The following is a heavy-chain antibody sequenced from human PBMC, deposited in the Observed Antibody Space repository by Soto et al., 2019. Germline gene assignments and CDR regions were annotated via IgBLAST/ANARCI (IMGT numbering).Heavy chain of an antibody. Sequence: EVQLLASGGGLVQPAGSLRLSCAASGFTFSIYTMSWFRQAPGKGLEWVSSIYGNGRSTFYSASVKGRFTISRDNSGNTVYLQMSSLRAEDTAIYYCAKDFTPDSRWDIDYWGQGSLVTVSS. D-gene: IGHD1-26*01. CDR2: IYGNGRST. CDR3: AKDFTPDSRWDIDY. V-gene: IGHV3-23*01. J-gene: IGHJ4*02. CDR1: GFTFSIYT.